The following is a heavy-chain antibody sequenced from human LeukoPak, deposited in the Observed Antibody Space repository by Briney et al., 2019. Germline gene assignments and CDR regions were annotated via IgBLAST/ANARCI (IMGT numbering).Heavy chain of an antibody. CDR2: IRYDGSNK. CDR1: GFTFSSYG. V-gene: IGHV3-30*02. D-gene: IGHD6-6*01. J-gene: IGHJ6*03. CDR3: AKDSTLAARLLYYYMDV. Sequence: GGSLRLSCAASGFTFSSYGMHWVRQAPGKGLEWVAFIRYDGSNKYYADSVKGRFTISRDNSKNTLYLQMNSLRAEDTAVYYCAKDSTLAARLLYYYMDVWGKGTTVTVSS.